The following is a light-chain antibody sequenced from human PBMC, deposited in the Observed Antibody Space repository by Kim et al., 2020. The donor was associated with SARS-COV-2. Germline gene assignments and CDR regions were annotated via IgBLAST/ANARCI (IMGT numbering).Light chain of an antibody. V-gene: IGLV3-21*04. CDR1: NIGSKR. J-gene: IGLJ3*02. Sequence: APGQAARTPGVGNNIGSKRVHGCHQKPGQAPVLVIYSDGDRPSGIPERLSGSNSANTATLTISRVEAGDEAVYYCKVWDSDSDHWVYGGGTKLTFL. CDR2: SDG. CDR3: KVWDSDSDHWV.